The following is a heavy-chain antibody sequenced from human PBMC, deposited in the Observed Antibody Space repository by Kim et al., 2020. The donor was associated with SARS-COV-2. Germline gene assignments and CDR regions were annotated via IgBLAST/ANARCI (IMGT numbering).Heavy chain of an antibody. J-gene: IGHJ1*01. V-gene: IGHV4-34*01. CDR2: INHSGSA. CDR3: ARGVLGY. CDR1: GGSFSGYQ. Sequence: SETLSLTCAVYGGSFSGYQWSWVRQSPGQGLEWIGQINHSGSANYNPSLKSRVAMSIDTSKNQFSLKLTSVTASDTGVYYCARGVLGYWGQGSLVTVSS. D-gene: IGHD6-13*01.